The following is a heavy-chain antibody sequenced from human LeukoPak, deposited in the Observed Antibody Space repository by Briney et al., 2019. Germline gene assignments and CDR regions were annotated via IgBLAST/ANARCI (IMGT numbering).Heavy chain of an antibody. D-gene: IGHD3-22*01. Sequence: GGSLRLSCAASGFTLSDYDMDWVRQAPEKGLEWVGRTRNKANRYSTEYAASVQGRVTISRDDSKNSLYLQMNSLKTEDTAVYYCARDLGYSTSDDAFDIWGQGTMVTVPS. CDR1: GFTLSDYD. CDR2: TRNKANRYST. CDR3: ARDLGYSTSDDAFDI. J-gene: IGHJ3*02. V-gene: IGHV3-72*01.